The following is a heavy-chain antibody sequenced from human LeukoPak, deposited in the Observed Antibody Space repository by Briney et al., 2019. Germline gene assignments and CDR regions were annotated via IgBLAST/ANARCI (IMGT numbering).Heavy chain of an antibody. J-gene: IGHJ4*02. V-gene: IGHV4-34*01. D-gene: IGHD3-3*01. CDR2: INHSGST. Sequence: SETLSLTCAVYGGSFSGYYWSWIRQPPGKGLEWIGEINHSGSTNYNPSLKSRVTISVDTSKNQFSLKLSSVTAADTAVYYCFSYYDFWSGYQSMDYWGQGTLVTVSS. CDR1: GGSFSGYY. CDR3: FSYYDFWSGYQSMDY.